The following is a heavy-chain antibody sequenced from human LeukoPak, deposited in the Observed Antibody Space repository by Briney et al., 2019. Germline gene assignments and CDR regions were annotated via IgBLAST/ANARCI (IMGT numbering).Heavy chain of an antibody. V-gene: IGHV4-38-2*02. D-gene: IGHD3-16*01. Sequence: KASETLSLTCTVSGYSISSGYYWGWIRQPPGKGLEWIGRIYHRGSTYYNPSLKSRVTISVDKSKNQFSLKLSSVTAADTAVYYCARGGVGSYEGFDYWGQGTLVTVSS. CDR3: ARGGVGSYEGFDY. CDR2: IYHRGST. J-gene: IGHJ4*02. CDR1: GYSISSGYY.